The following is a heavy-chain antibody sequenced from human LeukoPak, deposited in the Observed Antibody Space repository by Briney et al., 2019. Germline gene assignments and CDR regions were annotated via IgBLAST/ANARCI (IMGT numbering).Heavy chain of an antibody. CDR2: IIPILGIA. J-gene: IGHJ4*02. V-gene: IGHV1-69*04. D-gene: IGHD5-18*01. CDR1: GGTFSSYA. Sequence: SVKVSCKASGGTFSSYAISWVRQAPGQGLEWMGRIIPILGIANYAQKFQGRVTITADKSTSTAYMELSSLRSEDTVVYYCARGVSWIQLDYWGQGTLVTVSS. CDR3: ARGVSWIQLDY.